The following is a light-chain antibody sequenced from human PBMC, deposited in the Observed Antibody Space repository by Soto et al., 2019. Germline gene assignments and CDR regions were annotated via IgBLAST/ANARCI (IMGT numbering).Light chain of an antibody. V-gene: IGLV1-51*02. CDR1: SSNIGNNF. CDR3: GTWDSSLTVWV. J-gene: IGLJ3*02. CDR2: ENN. Sequence: QSVLTQPPSVSAAPGQTVTISCAGSSSNIGNNFVSWYQQRPGTAPKLLIYENNKRPSGIPDRFSGSKSGTSASLGITGLQTGDEAVYYCGTWDSSLTVWVFGGGTKVTVL.